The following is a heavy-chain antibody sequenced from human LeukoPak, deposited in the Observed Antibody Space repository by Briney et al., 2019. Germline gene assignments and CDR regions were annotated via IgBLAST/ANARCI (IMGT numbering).Heavy chain of an antibody. CDR3: ARSFCSGGNCYGDY. J-gene: IGHJ4*02. CDR2: IDPSDSYT. CDR1: GYRFTTYW. V-gene: IGHV5-10-1*01. Sequence: GESLMISCKGSGYRFTTYWITWVRQMPGKGLEWMGRIDPSDSYTKYSPSFQGHVTISADKSITTAYLQWSSLKASDTAMYYCARSFCSGGNCYGDYWGQGTLVTVSS. D-gene: IGHD2-15*01.